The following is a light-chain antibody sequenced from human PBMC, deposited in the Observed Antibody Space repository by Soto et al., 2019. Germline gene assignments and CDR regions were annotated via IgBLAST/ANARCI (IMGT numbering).Light chain of an antibody. J-gene: IGLJ2*01. CDR2: EVS. Sequence: SALTQPPSASGSPGQSVTISCTGTSSDVGGYNYVSWYQQHPGKAPKLMIYEVSKRPSGVPDRFSGSKSGNTASLTVSGLQAEDEAEYYCSSYAASDSFVVFGGGTQLTVL. CDR3: SSYAASDSFVV. V-gene: IGLV2-8*01. CDR1: SSDVGGYNY.